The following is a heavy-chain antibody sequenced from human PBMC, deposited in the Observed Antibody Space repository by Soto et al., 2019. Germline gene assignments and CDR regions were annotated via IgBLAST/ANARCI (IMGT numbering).Heavy chain of an antibody. CDR1: RFTFSSYD. V-gene: IGHV3-48*02. D-gene: IGHD2-2*01. J-gene: IGHJ6*02. Sequence: QSGGSLRLSCAASRFTFSSYDMNWVRQAPGKGLEWVSYISSSSSTIYYADSVKGRFTISRDNAKNSLYLQMNGLRDEDTAVYYCAMNGGYCSRTDCFTYGMDVWGQGTMVTVSS. CDR2: ISSSSSTI. CDR3: AMNGGYCSRTDCFTYGMDV.